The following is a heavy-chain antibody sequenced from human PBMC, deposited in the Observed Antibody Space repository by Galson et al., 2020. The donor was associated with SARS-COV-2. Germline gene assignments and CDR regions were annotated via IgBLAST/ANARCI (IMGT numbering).Heavy chain of an antibody. CDR1: GYTFIGDY. CDR2: INVNSGGT. J-gene: IGHJ4*02. V-gene: IGHV1-2*02. D-gene: IGHD1-7*01. CDR3: ATLYEGNYFVDH. Sequence: ASVKVSCKASGYTFIGDYIQWVRQAPGQGPEWMGWINVNSGGTKYAQKFQGRVTMTRDTSISTGYMELTRLTSDDTAVYYCATLYEGNYFVDHWGQGTLVTVSS.